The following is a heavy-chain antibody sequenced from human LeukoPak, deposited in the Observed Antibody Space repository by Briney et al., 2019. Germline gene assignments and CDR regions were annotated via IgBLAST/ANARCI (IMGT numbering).Heavy chain of an antibody. J-gene: IGHJ4*02. CDR1: GFTVSHDY. CDR3: ARGEGRY. Sequence: GGSLRLSCAASGFTVSHDYMYWVRQAPGKGLEWVSVIYSGGSIYYADSVKGRFTISRDNSKNTLFLQMNSLRAEDTAVYYCARGEGRYWGQGTLVTVSS. D-gene: IGHD1-14*01. CDR2: IYSGGSI. V-gene: IGHV3-53*01.